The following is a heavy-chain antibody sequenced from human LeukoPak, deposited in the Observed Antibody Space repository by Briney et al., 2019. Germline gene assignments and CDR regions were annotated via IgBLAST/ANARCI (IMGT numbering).Heavy chain of an antibody. CDR2: ISDSGGST. CDR1: GFTFRSNA. D-gene: IGHD6-13*01. J-gene: IGHJ2*01. Sequence: GGSLRLSWAASGFTFRSNAMSWVGKAQGKGREWVSAISDSGGSTYYADSVKGRFTISRDNSKNTLYLQMNSLRAEDTAVYYCAKDRSSSWSWYFDLWGRGTLVTVSS. CDR3: AKDRSSSWSWYFDL. V-gene: IGHV3-23*01.